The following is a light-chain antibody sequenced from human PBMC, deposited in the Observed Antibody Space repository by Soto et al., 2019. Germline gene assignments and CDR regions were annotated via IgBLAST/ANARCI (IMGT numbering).Light chain of an antibody. CDR3: ATWDASLPGEV. Sequence: QSALTQPPSASGSPGQSVTISCTGTSSDVGIFNYVSWYQQHPDQAPKLLIFEVNKRPSGVPDRFSASKSGNTASLTVSGLQAEDEADYYCATWDASLPGEVFGGGTKLTVL. V-gene: IGLV2-8*01. CDR2: EVN. J-gene: IGLJ2*01. CDR1: SSDVGIFNY.